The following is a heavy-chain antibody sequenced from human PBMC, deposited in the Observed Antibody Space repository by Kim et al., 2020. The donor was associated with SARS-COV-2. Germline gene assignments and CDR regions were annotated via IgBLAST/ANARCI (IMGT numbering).Heavy chain of an antibody. J-gene: IGHJ6*02. CDR1: GFTVSSNY. CDR2: IYSGGST. D-gene: IGHD3-10*02. Sequence: GGSLRLSCAASGFTVSSNYMSWVRQAPGKGLEWVSVIYSGGSTYYADSVKGRFTISRDNSKNTLYLQMNSLRAEDTAVYYCARDLMFHDYYYGMDVWGQGTTVTVSS. CDR3: ARDLMFHDYYYGMDV. V-gene: IGHV3-66*01.